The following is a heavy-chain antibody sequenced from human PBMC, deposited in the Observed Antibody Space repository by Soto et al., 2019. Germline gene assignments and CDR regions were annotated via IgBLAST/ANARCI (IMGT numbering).Heavy chain of an antibody. CDR2: TYYRSRWYI. CDR1: GDSVSSNSAA. CDR3: ASEVAVSDFDALYI. J-gene: IGHJ3*02. Sequence: PSQTLSLTCAISGDSVSSNSAAWTWIRQSPSRGLEWLGRTYYRSRWYIDYAVSVKSRLTINPDTSKNQFSLQLNSVTPEDTAVYYCASEVAVSDFDALYICGRGTMVTVSS. V-gene: IGHV6-1*01. D-gene: IGHD6-19*01.